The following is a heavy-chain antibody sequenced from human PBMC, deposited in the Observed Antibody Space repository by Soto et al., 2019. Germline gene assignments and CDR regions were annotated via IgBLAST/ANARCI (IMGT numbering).Heavy chain of an antibody. CDR1: GFTFSSYS. J-gene: IGHJ4*02. D-gene: IGHD3-22*01. V-gene: IGHV3-21*01. CDR2: ISSSSSYI. Sequence: EVQLVESGGGLVKPGGSLRLSCAASGFTFSSYSMNWVRHAPGKGLEWVSSISSSSSYIYYADSVKGRFTISRDNAKNSLYLQMNSLRAEDTAVYYCARKNYYDSSGYGRIDYWGQGTLVTVSS. CDR3: ARKNYYDSSGYGRIDY.